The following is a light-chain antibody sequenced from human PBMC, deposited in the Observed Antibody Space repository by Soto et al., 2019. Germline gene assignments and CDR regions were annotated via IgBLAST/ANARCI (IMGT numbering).Light chain of an antibody. J-gene: IGLJ2*01. CDR2: EVS. Sequence: QSALTQPASVSGSPGQSITISCTGTSSDVGDYNYVSWYQQHPGKAPKLMIYEVSNRPSGVSNRYSASKSGNTASLTISGLQAEDEADYYCSSYTSSSTLVLGGGTKLTVL. CDR1: SSDVGDYNY. V-gene: IGLV2-14*01. CDR3: SSYTSSSTLV.